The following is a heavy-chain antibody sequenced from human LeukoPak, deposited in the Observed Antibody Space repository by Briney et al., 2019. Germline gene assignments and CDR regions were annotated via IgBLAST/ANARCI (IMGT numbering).Heavy chain of an antibody. CDR2: ISSSSSDT. D-gene: IGHD5-24*01. V-gene: IGHV3-11*06. CDR1: GFTFSDSY. Sequence: PGGSLRLSCAASGFTFSDSYMSWIRQTPGKGLEWLSYISSSSSDTNYADSVKGRFTISRDNAKNSLYLQINSLRAEDTAVYYCARGSRTIELGDDYWGQGTLVTVSS. CDR3: ARGSRTIELGDDY. J-gene: IGHJ4*02.